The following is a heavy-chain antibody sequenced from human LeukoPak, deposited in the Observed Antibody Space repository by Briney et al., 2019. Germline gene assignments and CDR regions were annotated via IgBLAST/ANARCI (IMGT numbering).Heavy chain of an antibody. CDR2: INPHSGGT. V-gene: IGHV1-2*02. D-gene: IGHD3-22*01. J-gene: IGHJ4*02. CDR3: ARGGTLDGSGYSYVLPN. Sequence: GVPVKVSCKASRYTLTPYYMNRVRQAPGQELECVGWINPHSGGTKYTQKFQGRVTMTRDTSISTAYMGLSRLRADDTAVYYCARGGTLDGSGYSYVLPNWGQGTLVTVSS. CDR1: RYTLTPYY.